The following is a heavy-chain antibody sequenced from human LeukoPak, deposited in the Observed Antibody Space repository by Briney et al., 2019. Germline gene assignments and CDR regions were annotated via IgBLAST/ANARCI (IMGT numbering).Heavy chain of an antibody. CDR2: INPNSGGT. Sequence: ASVKVSCKASGYTFTGYYMHWVRQAPGQGLEWMGWINPNSGGTNYAQEFQGRVTMTRDTSISTAYMELSRLRSDDTAVYYCARQSTELWFGELLAYFDYWGQGTLVTVSS. D-gene: IGHD3-10*01. CDR3: ARQSTELWFGELLAYFDY. V-gene: IGHV1-2*02. CDR1: GYTFTGYY. J-gene: IGHJ4*02.